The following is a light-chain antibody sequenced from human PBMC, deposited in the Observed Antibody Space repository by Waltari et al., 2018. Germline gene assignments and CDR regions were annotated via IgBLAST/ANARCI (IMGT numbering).Light chain of an antibody. CDR3: QQRSNWPFT. J-gene: IGKJ4*01. CDR1: QSVSRY. CDR2: GAS. Sequence: EIVLTQSPATLSLSPGERATLSCRASQSVSRYLAWYQQKPGQAPRLLIYGASNRGTGIPARFSGSGSGTDFTLTISSLEPEDFAVYYCQQRSNWPFTFGGGTKVEIK. V-gene: IGKV3-11*01.